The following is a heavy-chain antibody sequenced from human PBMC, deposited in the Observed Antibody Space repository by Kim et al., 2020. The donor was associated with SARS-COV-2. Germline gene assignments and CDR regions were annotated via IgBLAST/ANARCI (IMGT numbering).Heavy chain of an antibody. CDR3: ARDWKAAGDY. V-gene: IGHV3-7*03. D-gene: IGHD6-25*01. Sequence: GGSLRLSCAASGFTFSRFWMNWVRQAAGKGLEWVASIKEDGRGKYYVDSVKGRFTISRDNAKNSLYLQMNSLRAEDTALYYCARDWKAAGDYWGQGTLVTVSS. J-gene: IGHJ4*02. CDR2: IKEDGRGK. CDR1: GFTFSRFW.